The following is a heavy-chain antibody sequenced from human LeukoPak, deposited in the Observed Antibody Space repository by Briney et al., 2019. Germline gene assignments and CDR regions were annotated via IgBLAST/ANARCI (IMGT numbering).Heavy chain of an antibody. J-gene: IGHJ4*02. Sequence: GGSLRLSCAASGFTVTSNHMNWVRQAPGRGLEWVSIIYTGGTTHYADSLKDRFTISRDDSINTLYLQMNSLRAEDTAVYYCARDSSSYYFDYWGQGTLVTVSS. D-gene: IGHD6-6*01. V-gene: IGHV3-66*01. CDR2: IYTGGTT. CDR3: ARDSSSYYFDY. CDR1: GFTVTSNH.